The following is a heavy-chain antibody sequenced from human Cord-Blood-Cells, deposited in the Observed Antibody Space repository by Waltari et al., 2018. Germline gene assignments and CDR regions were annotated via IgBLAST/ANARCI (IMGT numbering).Heavy chain of an antibody. CDR3: ARFYQLGAFDI. CDR2: MSSSSSYI. V-gene: IGHV3-21*01. Sequence: EVQLVESGGGLVKPGGSLRLSCAASGFPFSSYSLNWVRQAPGKGLEWVSSMSSSSSYIYYADSVKGRFTISRDNAKNSLYLQMNSLRAEDTAVYYCARFYQLGAFDIWGQGTMVTVSS. J-gene: IGHJ3*02. CDR1: GFPFSSYS. D-gene: IGHD2-2*01.